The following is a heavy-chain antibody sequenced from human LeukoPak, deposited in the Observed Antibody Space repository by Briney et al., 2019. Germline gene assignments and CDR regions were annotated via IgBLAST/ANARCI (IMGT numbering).Heavy chain of an antibody. CDR2: INPNSDGT. CDR1: GYTFTGYY. CDR3: ARDQIPVAGIFFDY. D-gene: IGHD6-19*01. J-gene: IGHJ4*02. V-gene: IGHV1-2*02. Sequence: ASVKVSCKASGYTFTGYYMHWVRQAPGQGLEWMGWINPNSDGTNYAQKFQGRVTMTRDTSISTAYMELSRLRSDDTAAYYCARDQIPVAGIFFDYWGQGTLVTVSS.